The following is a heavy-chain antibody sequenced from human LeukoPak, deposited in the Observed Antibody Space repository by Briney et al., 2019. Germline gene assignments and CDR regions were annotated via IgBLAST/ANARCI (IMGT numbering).Heavy chain of an antibody. V-gene: IGHV3-21*01. D-gene: IGHD6-13*01. Sequence: GGSLRLSCAASGFTLSSYSMNWVRQAPGKGLEWVSSISSSSSYIYYADSVKGRFTISRDNAKNSLYLQMNSLRAEDTAVYYCARDLFRAAAGTFGYWGQGTLVTVSS. J-gene: IGHJ4*02. CDR1: GFTLSSYS. CDR2: ISSSSSYI. CDR3: ARDLFRAAAGTFGY.